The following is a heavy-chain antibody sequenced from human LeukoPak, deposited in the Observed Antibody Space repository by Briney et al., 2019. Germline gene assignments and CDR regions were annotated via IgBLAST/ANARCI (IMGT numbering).Heavy chain of an antibody. Sequence: SETLSLTCAVSGGSVSRSNWWNWVRQPPGKGLGWIGEIHHSGSTNYNPSLKSRVTMSVDESKNQFSLKLSSVTAADTAVYYCARTEAFCSDTSCSNWFDPWGQGTLVTVSS. J-gene: IGHJ5*02. CDR1: GGSVSRSNW. CDR2: IHHSGST. D-gene: IGHD2-2*01. V-gene: IGHV4-4*02. CDR3: ARTEAFCSDTSCSNWFDP.